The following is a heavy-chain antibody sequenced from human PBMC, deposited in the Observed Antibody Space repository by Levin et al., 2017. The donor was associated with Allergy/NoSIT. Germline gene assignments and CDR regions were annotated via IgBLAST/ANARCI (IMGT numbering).Heavy chain of an antibody. CDR1: GGSITNYY. Sequence: SETLSLTCTVSGGSITNYYWTWIRQPPGKGLDWIGYIDHNGGTNYNPSLKSRVTISVDTSRNQLSLKLNSVTAADTAVYFCARDRVDYYTSGSWFDPWGQGTLVTVSS. D-gene: IGHD3-10*01. J-gene: IGHJ5*02. V-gene: IGHV4-59*01. CDR3: ARDRVDYYTSGSWFDP. CDR2: IDHNGGT.